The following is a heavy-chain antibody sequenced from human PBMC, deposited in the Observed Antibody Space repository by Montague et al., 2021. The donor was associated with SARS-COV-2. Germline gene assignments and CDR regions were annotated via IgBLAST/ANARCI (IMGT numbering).Heavy chain of an antibody. CDR1: GDSFNSPKYY. CDR2: SCYSGTT. J-gene: IGHJ3*02. CDR3: ARGSYGSGSYHAFDN. Sequence: SETLSLTCTVSGDSFNSPKYYCAWIRQPPGKGLEWIGSSCYSGTTYDNPSLRSQVTMSVDTSKTQFSLKMNSVTAADTAVYYCARGSYGSGSYHAFDNWSQGTLVAVSS. V-gene: IGHV4-39*01. D-gene: IGHD3-10*01.